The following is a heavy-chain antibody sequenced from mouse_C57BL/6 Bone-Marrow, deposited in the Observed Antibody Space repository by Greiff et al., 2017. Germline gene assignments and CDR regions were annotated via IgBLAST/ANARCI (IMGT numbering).Heavy chain of an antibody. D-gene: IGHD1-1*01. CDR3: ALYYYGSRDY. J-gene: IGHJ2*01. Sequence: VQGVESGAELARPGASVKLSCKASGYTFTSYGISWVKQRTGQGLEWIGEIYPRSGNTYYNEKFKGKATLTADKSSSTAYMELRSLTSEDSAVYFCALYYYGSRDYWGQGTTLTVSS. CDR2: IYPRSGNT. CDR1: GYTFTSYG. V-gene: IGHV1-81*01.